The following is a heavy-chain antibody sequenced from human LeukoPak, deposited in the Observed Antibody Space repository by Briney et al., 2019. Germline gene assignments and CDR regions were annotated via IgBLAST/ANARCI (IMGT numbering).Heavy chain of an antibody. CDR2: ISGSGGST. CDR1: VFTFSSYA. Sequence: GGSLRLSCAASVFTFSSYAMSWVRQAPGKGLEWVSAISGSGGSTYYADSVKGRFTRSRDNTKNTLYLQMNSLRAETTAVYECAKGDYYDSSGCWGQGTLVTVSS. V-gene: IGHV3-23*01. D-gene: IGHD3-22*01. J-gene: IGHJ4*02. CDR3: AKGDYYDSSGC.